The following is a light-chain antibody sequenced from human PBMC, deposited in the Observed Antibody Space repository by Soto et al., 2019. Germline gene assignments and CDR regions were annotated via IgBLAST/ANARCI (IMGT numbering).Light chain of an antibody. CDR2: STN. J-gene: IGLJ2*01. CDR1: SSNIGSNS. V-gene: IGLV1-44*01. Sequence: QSVLTQPPSASGTPGQRVTISCSGSSSNIGSNSVNWYQQLPGTAPKLLIYSTNQRPSGVPDRFSGSKSETSASLAISGLQSEDEADYYCAAWDDSLNGEVVFGGGTKLTVL. CDR3: AAWDDSLNGEVV.